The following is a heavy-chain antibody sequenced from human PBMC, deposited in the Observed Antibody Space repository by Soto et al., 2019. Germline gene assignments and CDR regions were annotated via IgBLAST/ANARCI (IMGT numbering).Heavy chain of an antibody. CDR3: ARVGRYYGMDV. CDR2: INHSGST. Sequence: PSETLSLTCAVYGGSFSGYYWSWIRQPPGKGLEWIGEINHSGSTNYNPSLKSRVTISVDTSKNQFSLKLSSVTAADTAVYYCARVGRYYGMDVWGQGTTVTVS. V-gene: IGHV4-34*01. J-gene: IGHJ6*02. CDR1: GGSFSGYY.